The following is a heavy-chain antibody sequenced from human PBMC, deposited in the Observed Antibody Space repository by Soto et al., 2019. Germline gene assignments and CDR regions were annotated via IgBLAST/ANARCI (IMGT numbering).Heavy chain of an antibody. CDR2: MNPKSGHT. CDR3: AKGAYYDFWSGYSSWLDP. V-gene: IGHV1-8*01. J-gene: IGHJ5*02. D-gene: IGHD3-3*01. Sequence: GASAKVSCKASGYNFIDYSINWVQQAPEQGLEWMGWMNPKSGHTAHAQKIQGRVILTRDTSINTVYMELSSLTSGDTAVYYCAKGAYYDFWSGYSSWLDPWGQGTLVTVSS. CDR1: GYNFIDYS.